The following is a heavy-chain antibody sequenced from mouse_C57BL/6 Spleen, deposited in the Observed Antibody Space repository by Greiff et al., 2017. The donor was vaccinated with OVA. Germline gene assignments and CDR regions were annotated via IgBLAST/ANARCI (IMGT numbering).Heavy chain of an antibody. CDR2: IYPGSGST. V-gene: IGHV1-55*01. J-gene: IGHJ2*01. D-gene: IGHD1-1*01. CDR3: ARDYGSSYYFDY. Sequence: QVQLQQPGAELVKPGASVKMSCKASGYTFTSYWITWVKQRPGQGLEWIGDIYPGSGSTNYNEKFKSQATLTVDTSSSTAYMQLSSLTSEDSAVYYCARDYGSSYYFDYWGQGTTLTVSS. CDR1: GYTFTSYW.